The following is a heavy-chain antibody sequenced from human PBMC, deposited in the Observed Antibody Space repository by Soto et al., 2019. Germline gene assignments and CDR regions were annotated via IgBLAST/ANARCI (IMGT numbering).Heavy chain of an antibody. J-gene: IGHJ3*01. CDR3: ARRASR. CDR2: IHPSGQPI. Sequence: EVQLVESGGGLVPPGGSLRLSCAVYGFTFSSSEMYWVRQAPGKGLEWISYIHPSGQPIFYADSVKGRFTISRDNANNSLFLQMNSLRAEDTAVYYCARRASRWGQGTMVTVSS. D-gene: IGHD1-26*01. V-gene: IGHV3-48*03. CDR1: GFTFSSSE.